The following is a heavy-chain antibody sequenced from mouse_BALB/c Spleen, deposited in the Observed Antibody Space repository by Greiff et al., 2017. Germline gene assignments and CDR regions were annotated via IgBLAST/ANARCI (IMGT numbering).Heavy chain of an antibody. CDR1: GYSITSGYY. CDR2: ISYDGSN. V-gene: IGHV3-6*02. J-gene: IGHJ4*01. D-gene: IGHD3-1*01. Sequence: EVKLMESGPGLVKPSQSLSLTCSVTGYSITSGYYWNWIRQFPGNKLEWMGYISYDGSNNYNPSLKNRISITRDTSKNQFFLKLNSVTTEDTATYYCAREGLRDYAMDYWGQGTSVTVSS. CDR3: AREGLRDYAMDY.